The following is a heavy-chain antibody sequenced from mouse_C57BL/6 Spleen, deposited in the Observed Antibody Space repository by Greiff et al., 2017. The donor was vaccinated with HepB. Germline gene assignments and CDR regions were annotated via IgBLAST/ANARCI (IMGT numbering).Heavy chain of an antibody. CDR3: ARRGYDLYYAMDY. J-gene: IGHJ4*01. CDR2: IYHRSGNT. CDR1: GYTFTSYG. D-gene: IGHD2-2*01. Sequence: VQLQQSGAELARPGASVKLSCKASGYTFTSYGISWVKQRTGQGLEWIGEIYHRSGNTYYNEKFKGKATLTADKSSSTAYMELRSLTSEDSAVYFCARRGYDLYYAMDYWGQGTSVTVSS. V-gene: IGHV1-81*01.